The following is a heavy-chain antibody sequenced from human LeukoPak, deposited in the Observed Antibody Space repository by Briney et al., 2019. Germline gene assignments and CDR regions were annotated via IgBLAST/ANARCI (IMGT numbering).Heavy chain of an antibody. D-gene: IGHD4-17*01. CDR1: GFTFSSYS. Sequence: PGGSLRLSCAASGFTFSSYSMNWVRQAPGKGLEWVSSISSSSSYIYYADSVKGRFTIYRDNAKNSLYLQMNSLRAEDTAVYYCARDKDGDYADYWGQGTLVTVSS. J-gene: IGHJ4*02. CDR3: ARDKDGDYADY. CDR2: ISSSSSYI. V-gene: IGHV3-21*01.